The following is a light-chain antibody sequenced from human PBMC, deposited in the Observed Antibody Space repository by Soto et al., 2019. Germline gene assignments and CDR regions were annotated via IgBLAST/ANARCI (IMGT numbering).Light chain of an antibody. Sequence: EVLMTQSPATLSVSPGERAPLSCRASQSISSTYLTWYHQRPGQAPRLLIYDASRRATGIPDRFSGSGSGTDFSLTISRLEPEDFAVYYCQHYDSARWTFGLGTKVDIK. V-gene: IGKV3-20*01. CDR2: DAS. CDR3: QHYDSARWT. J-gene: IGKJ1*01. CDR1: QSISSTY.